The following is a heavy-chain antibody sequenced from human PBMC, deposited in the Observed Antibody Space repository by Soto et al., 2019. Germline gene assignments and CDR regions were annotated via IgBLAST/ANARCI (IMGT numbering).Heavy chain of an antibody. V-gene: IGHV4-59*01. CDR2: IYYSGST. CDR1: GGSISSYY. CDR3: ARFEAMVLYYFDY. D-gene: IGHD5-18*01. Sequence: PSETRSLTCTVSGGSISSYYWSWIRQPPGKGLEWIGYIYYSGSTNYNPSLKSRVTISVDTSKNQFSLKLSSVTAADTAVYYCARFEAMVLYYFDYWGQGTLVTVSS. J-gene: IGHJ4*02.